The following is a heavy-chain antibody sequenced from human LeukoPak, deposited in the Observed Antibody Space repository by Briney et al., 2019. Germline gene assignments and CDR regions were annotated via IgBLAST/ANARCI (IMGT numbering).Heavy chain of an antibody. D-gene: IGHD6-13*01. CDR1: GYTFTSYY. CDR2: INPSGGST. V-gene: IGHV1-46*01. J-gene: IGHJ5*02. CDR3: AREPYSSSWYFVNWFDP. Sequence: GASVKVSCKASGYTFTSYYMHWVRQAPGQGLEWMGIINPSGGSTSYAQKFQGRVTMTRDMSTSTVYMELSSLRSEDTAVYYCAREPYSSSWYFVNWFDPWGQGTLVTVSS.